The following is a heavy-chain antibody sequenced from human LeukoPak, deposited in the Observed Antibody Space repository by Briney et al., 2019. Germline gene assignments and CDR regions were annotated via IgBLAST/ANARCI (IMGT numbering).Heavy chain of an antibody. D-gene: IGHD3-10*01. CDR2: IYHSGST. CDR1: GYSISSGYY. Sequence: SETLSLTCAVSGYSISSGYYWGWIRQPPGKGLEWIGSIYHSGSTNYNPSLKSRVTISVDTSKNQFSLKLSSVTAADTAVYYCARGSYYGSGSYYKPRGFDPWGQGTLVTVSS. CDR3: ARGSYYGSGSYYKPRGFDP. V-gene: IGHV4-38-2*01. J-gene: IGHJ5*02.